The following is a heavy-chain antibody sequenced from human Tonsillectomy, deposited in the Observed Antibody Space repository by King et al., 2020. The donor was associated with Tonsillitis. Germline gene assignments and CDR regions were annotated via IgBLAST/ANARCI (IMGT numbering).Heavy chain of an antibody. CDR3: ARVGDHGYKFGLLLIGMDV. D-gene: IGHD5-24*01. V-gene: IGHV5-51*01. Sequence: VQLVESEAEVKKPGESLKISCEGSGYSFSSHWIAWVRQMPGKGLEWMGIIYPGDSDTRYSPSFQGQVPISADKSISTAYLQWSSLKASDTAMYYCARVGDHGYKFGLLLIGMDVWGRGTTVTVSS. CDR2: IYPGDSDT. CDR1: GYSFSSHW. J-gene: IGHJ6*02.